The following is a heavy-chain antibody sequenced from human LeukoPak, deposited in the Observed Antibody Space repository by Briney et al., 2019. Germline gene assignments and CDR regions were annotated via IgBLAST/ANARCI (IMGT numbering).Heavy chain of an antibody. CDR3: ARDRTITFGGVIVISGYYYGMDG. CDR2: IRSSISII. V-gene: IGHV3-48*04. Sequence: ETLSLTCTVSGDSISSDNWSCGREAPGEGLGWGSYIRSSISIIYYADYVKGRFTISRDNAKSSLYLQMNSLRAEDTAVYYCARDRTITFGGVIVISGYYYGMDGWGKGTTVTASS. D-gene: IGHD3-16*02. J-gene: IGHJ6*04. CDR1: GDSISSDN.